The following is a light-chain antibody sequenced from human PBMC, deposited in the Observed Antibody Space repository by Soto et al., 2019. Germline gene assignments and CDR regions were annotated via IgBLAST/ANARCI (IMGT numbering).Light chain of an antibody. V-gene: IGKV3-15*01. CDR3: QQYNKWPLT. CDR2: GAS. Sequence: EIEMTQSPATLSLAPGGRVTLSCRASESVSTNLAWYQQKAGQAPRLLIYGASTRATGIPARFSGTGSGTEFTLTISSLQSEDFAVYYCQQYNKWPLTFGGGTKVDI. J-gene: IGKJ4*01. CDR1: ESVSTN.